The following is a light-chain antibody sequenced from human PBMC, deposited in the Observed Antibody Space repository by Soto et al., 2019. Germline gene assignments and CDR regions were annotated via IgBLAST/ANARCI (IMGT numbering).Light chain of an antibody. J-gene: IGKJ5*01. V-gene: IGKV3-20*01. CDR3: QHYGSSLSIT. CDR2: DAS. CDR1: QSVSSN. Sequence: EIVMTQSPATLSVSPGERATLSCRASQSVSSNLAWYQQKPGQAPRLLIYDASSRATGIPARFSGSGSGTDFTLTVTSLEPEDFAVYYCQHYGSSLSITFGQGTRLEI.